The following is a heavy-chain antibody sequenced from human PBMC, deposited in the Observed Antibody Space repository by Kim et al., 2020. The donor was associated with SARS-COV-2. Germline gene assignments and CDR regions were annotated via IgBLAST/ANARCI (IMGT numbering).Heavy chain of an antibody. CDR3: AKAIGGADINFDY. J-gene: IGHJ4*01. D-gene: IGHD3-9*01. Sequence: YVDSVKDRVTITRDNAKNTVFLKMGSVRAEDTGVYYCAKAIGGADINFDYWGQEALVTVSS. V-gene: IGHV3-7*01.